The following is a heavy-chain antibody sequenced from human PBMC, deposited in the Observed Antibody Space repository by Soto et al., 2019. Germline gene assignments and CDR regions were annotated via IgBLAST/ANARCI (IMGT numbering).Heavy chain of an antibody. Sequence: GSLSLSCAASGFTFSSYAMSWVRQAPGKGLEWVSAISGSGGSTYYADSVKGRFTISRDNSKNTLYLQMNSLRAEDTAVYYCAKVGGLYSSGSHYYGMDVWGQGTTVTVSS. V-gene: IGHV3-23*01. D-gene: IGHD6-19*01. CDR2: ISGSGGST. CDR1: GFTFSSYA. J-gene: IGHJ6*02. CDR3: AKVGGLYSSGSHYYGMDV.